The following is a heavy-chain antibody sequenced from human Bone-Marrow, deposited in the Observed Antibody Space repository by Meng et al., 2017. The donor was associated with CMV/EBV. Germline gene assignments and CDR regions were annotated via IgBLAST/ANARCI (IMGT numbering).Heavy chain of an antibody. J-gene: IGHJ4*02. CDR2: IDWDDDK. Sequence: SGPTLVKPTQTLTLTCTFSGFSLSTSGMCVSWVRQPPGKALEWLALIDWDDDKYYSTSLKTRLTISKDTTKNQVVLTMTNMDPVDTATYYCARIDGKELTFDYWGQGTLVTVSS. V-gene: IGHV2-70*20. CDR3: ARIDGKELTFDY. D-gene: IGHD4/OR15-4a*01. CDR1: GFSLSTSGMC.